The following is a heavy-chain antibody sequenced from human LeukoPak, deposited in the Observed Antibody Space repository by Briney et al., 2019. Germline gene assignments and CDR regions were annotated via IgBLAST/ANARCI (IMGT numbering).Heavy chain of an antibody. CDR3: ARDRGTVGFGMDV. Sequence: GGSMRLSCAASGFTFSSYGMHWVRQAPGKGLEGVAVIWYDGSNKYYADSVKGRFTISRDNSKNTLYLQMNSLRAEDTAVYYCARDRGTVGFGMDVWGQGTTVTVSS. V-gene: IGHV3-33*01. CDR1: GFTFSSYG. J-gene: IGHJ6*02. CDR2: IWYDGSNK. D-gene: IGHD4-23*01.